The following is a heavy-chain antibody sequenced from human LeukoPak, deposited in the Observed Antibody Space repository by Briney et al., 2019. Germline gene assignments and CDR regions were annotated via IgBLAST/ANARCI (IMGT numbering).Heavy chain of an antibody. J-gene: IGHJ3*02. CDR1: GYTFTHYG. D-gene: IGHD5-18*01. CDR2: LSYYGNNK. Sequence: GGSLRLPCGISGYTFTHYGVQWVRQAPGKAVEWVAYLSYYGNNKYEDSGKGRFTLSRDNSKSLPHLQMNGLRGQDTAVYYCARDPLDTSRWTTAIDIWGEETPVIVS. CDR3: ARDPLDTSRWTTAIDI. V-gene: IGHV3-33*08.